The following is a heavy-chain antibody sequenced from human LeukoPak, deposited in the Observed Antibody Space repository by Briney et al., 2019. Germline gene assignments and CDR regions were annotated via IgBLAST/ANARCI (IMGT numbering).Heavy chain of an antibody. J-gene: IGHJ4*02. V-gene: IGHV1-69*13. CDR2: IIPIFGTA. CDR3: ASNLATRGPGY. CDR1: GYTFTGYY. Sequence: GASVKVSCKASGYTFTGYYMHWVRQAPGQGLEWMGGIIPIFGTANYAQKFQGRVTITADESTSTAYMELSSLRSEDTAVYYCASNLATRGPGYWGQGTLVTVSS. D-gene: IGHD5-12*01.